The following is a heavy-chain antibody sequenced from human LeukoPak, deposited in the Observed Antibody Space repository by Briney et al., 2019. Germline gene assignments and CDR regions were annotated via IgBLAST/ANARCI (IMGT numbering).Heavy chain of an antibody. V-gene: IGHV1-2*02. Sequence: ASVNVSCKASGYTFTGYYMHWVRQAPGQGLEWMGWINPNSGGTNYAQKFQGRVTMTRDTSISTAYMELSRLRSDDTAVYYCARGARITMVRGPPVYWGQGTLVTVSS. J-gene: IGHJ4*02. CDR2: INPNSGGT. CDR3: ARGARITMVRGPPVY. D-gene: IGHD3-10*01. CDR1: GYTFTGYY.